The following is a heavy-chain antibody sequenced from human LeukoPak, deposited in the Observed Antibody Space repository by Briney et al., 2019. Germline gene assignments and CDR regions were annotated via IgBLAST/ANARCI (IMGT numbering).Heavy chain of an antibody. CDR1: GFTFSSYA. D-gene: IGHD3-3*01. CDR3: AREGGTYYDFWSGYSNPNWFDP. Sequence: GGSLRLSCAASGFTFSSYAMSWVRQAPGKGLEWVSAISGSGGSTYYADSVKGRFTISRDNSKNTLYLQMNSLRAEDTAVYYCAREGGTYYDFWSGYSNPNWFDPWGQGTLVTVSS. CDR2: ISGSGGST. V-gene: IGHV3-23*01. J-gene: IGHJ5*02.